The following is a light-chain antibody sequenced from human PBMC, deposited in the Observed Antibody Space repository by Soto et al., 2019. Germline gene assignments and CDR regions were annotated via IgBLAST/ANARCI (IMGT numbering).Light chain of an antibody. J-gene: IGLJ1*01. CDR3: SSYTGSSTLV. V-gene: IGLV2-14*01. Sequence: QSVLTQPASVSGSPGQSITISCTGTSSDFGDYDYVSWYLQHLGKVPKLMIYEVSNRPSGVSNRFSGSKSGNTASLTISGLQAEDEADYYCSSYTGSSTLVFGTGTKVTVL. CDR1: SSDFGDYDY. CDR2: EVS.